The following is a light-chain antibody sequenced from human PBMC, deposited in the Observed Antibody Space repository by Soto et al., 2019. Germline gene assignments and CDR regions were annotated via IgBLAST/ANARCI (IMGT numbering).Light chain of an antibody. CDR2: GNS. CDR1: SSNIGANYE. CDR3: QSYDSSLSGPRV. Sequence: QSVLTQPPSVSGAPGQRVTISCTGSSSNIGANYEVHWYQQLPGTAPKLLIYGNSNRPSGVPDRFSGSKSGTSASLAITGLQAEDEADYYCQSYDSSLSGPRVFGTGTKVTVL. V-gene: IGLV1-40*01. J-gene: IGLJ1*01.